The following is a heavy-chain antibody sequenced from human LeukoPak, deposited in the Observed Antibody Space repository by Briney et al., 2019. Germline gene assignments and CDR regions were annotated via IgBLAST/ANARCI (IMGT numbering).Heavy chain of an antibody. D-gene: IGHD6-13*01. V-gene: IGHV3-23*01. J-gene: IGHJ4*02. CDR2: ISGSGGST. Sequence: PGGSLRLSCAASRLTFSTYAMSWVRQAPGKGLEWVSAISGSGGSTYYADSVKGRFTISRDNSKNTLYLQMNSLRVEDTAVYYCAKDKGRAAAGFDYWGQGTLVTVSP. CDR1: RLTFSTYA. CDR3: AKDKGRAAAGFDY.